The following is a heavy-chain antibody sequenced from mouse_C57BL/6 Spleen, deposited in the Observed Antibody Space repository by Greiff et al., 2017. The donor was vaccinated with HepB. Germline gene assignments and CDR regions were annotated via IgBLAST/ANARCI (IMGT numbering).Heavy chain of an antibody. CDR3: ARWEGLLTWFAY. D-gene: IGHD1-1*01. CDR1: GFTFTDYY. V-gene: IGHV7-3*01. Sequence: EVMLVESGGGLVQPGGSLSLSCAASGFTFTDYYMSWVRQPPGKALEWLGFIRNKANGYTTEYSASVKGRFTISRDNSQSILYLQMNALRAEDSATYYCARWEGLLTWFAYWGQGTLVTVSA. J-gene: IGHJ3*01. CDR2: IRNKANGYTT.